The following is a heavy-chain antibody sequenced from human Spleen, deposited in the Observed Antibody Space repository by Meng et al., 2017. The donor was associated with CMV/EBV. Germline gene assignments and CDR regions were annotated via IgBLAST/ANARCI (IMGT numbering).Heavy chain of an antibody. CDR3: ARAAFLKNYFDY. J-gene: IGHJ4*02. D-gene: IGHD6-25*01. Sequence: GGSLRLSCAASGFTFSSYEMNWVRQAPGKGLEWVSYISGTGSTIYYADSVKGRFVISRDNARNSLSLQMNSLRAEDTAVYYCARAAFLKNYFDYWGRGTRVTVSS. CDR2: ISGTGSTI. V-gene: IGHV3-48*03. CDR1: GFTFSSYE.